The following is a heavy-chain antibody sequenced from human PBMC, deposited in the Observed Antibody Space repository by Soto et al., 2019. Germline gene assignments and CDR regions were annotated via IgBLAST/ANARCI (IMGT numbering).Heavy chain of an antibody. Sequence: GESLKISCAASGFTFSSYSMNWVRQAPGKGLEWVSSISSSSSYIYYADSVKGRFTISRDNAKNSLYLQMNSLRAEDTAVYYCARDHGDYVRMYPFAFDIWGQGTMVTVSS. CDR1: GFTFSSYS. J-gene: IGHJ3*02. CDR2: ISSSSSYI. V-gene: IGHV3-21*01. D-gene: IGHD4-17*01. CDR3: ARDHGDYVRMYPFAFDI.